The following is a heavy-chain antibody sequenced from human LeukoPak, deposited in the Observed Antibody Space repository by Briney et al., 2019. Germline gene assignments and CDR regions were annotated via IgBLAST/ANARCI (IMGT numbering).Heavy chain of an antibody. Sequence: PSETLSLTCTVSGGSISSGGYYWGWIRQPPGKGLEWIGYIYHSGSTYYNPSLKSRVTISVDRSKNQFSLKLSSVTAADTSVYYCARDRGGRGTIFGVVPYYYYYMDVWGKGTTVTVSS. CDR1: GGSISSGGYY. V-gene: IGHV4-30-2*01. J-gene: IGHJ6*03. D-gene: IGHD3-3*01. CDR3: ARDRGGRGTIFGVVPYYYYYMDV. CDR2: IYHSGST.